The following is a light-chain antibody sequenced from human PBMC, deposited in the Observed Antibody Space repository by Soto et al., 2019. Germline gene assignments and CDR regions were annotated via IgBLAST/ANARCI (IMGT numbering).Light chain of an antibody. Sequence: EIVMTQAPATLSVSPGERATLSCRASQSVSSNLAWYQQKPGQAPRLLIYGASTRATGIPARFSGSGSGTEFTLIFCSLQSEDFAVYYCQQYNNWPGTVGPGTKVDSK. CDR1: QSVSSN. CDR3: QQYNNWPGT. CDR2: GAS. V-gene: IGKV3-15*01. J-gene: IGKJ1*01.